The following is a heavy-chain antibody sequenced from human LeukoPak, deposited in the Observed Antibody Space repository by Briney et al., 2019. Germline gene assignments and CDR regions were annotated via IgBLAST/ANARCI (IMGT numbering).Heavy chain of an antibody. D-gene: IGHD2/OR15-2a*01. CDR3: AKLLSPYYGMDV. CDR1: GYTFTSYG. V-gene: IGHV1-18*01. J-gene: IGHJ6*02. CDR2: ISAYNGNT. Sequence: ASVKVSCKASGYTFTSYGISWVRQAPGQGLEWMGWISAYNGNTNYAQKFQGRVTMTTDTSTSTAYMELRSLRSDDTAVYYCAKLLSPYYGMDVWGQGTTVTVSS.